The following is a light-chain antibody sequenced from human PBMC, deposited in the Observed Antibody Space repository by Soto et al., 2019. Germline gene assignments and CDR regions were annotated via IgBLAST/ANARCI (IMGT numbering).Light chain of an antibody. CDR3: QQYNNWPWT. V-gene: IGKV3-15*01. Sequence: EIVMTQSPATLSVSPGERATLSCRASQSVSGNLAWYQQKPDQAPRLLIYGASTRATVIPARFSGSGSGTEFTLTISSLQSEDFAVYYCQQYNNWPWTFGQGTKVDIK. J-gene: IGKJ1*01. CDR2: GAS. CDR1: QSVSGN.